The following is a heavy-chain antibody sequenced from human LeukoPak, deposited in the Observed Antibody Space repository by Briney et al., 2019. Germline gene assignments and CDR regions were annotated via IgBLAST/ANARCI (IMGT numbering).Heavy chain of an antibody. J-gene: IGHJ4*02. CDR1: GFTSSSYW. CDR3: ARELIYGDYLDY. CDR2: IKQDGSEK. Sequence: PGGSLRLSCAASGFTSSSYWISWVRQAPGKGLEWVANIKQDGSEKYYVDSVKGRFTISRDNAKNSLYLQMNSLRAEDTAVYYCARELIYGDYLDYWGQGTLVTVSS. D-gene: IGHD4-17*01. V-gene: IGHV3-7*01.